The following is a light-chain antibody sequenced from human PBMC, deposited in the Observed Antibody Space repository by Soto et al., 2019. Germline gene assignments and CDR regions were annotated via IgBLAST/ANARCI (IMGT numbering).Light chain of an antibody. J-gene: IGKJ4*01. CDR2: DAS. Sequence: EIVLTQSPATLSLSPGERATLSCRASQSVKNYLAWYQQKPGQAPRLLIYDASNRATGIPARFSGSGSGTDFTLTISSLEPEDSAVYYCQQRSNWLPVTFGGGTKVEIK. V-gene: IGKV3-11*01. CDR3: QQRSNWLPVT. CDR1: QSVKNY.